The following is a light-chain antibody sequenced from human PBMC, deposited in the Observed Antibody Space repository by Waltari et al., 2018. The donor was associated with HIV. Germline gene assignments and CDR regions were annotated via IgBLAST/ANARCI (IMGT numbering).Light chain of an antibody. CDR1: RSTFGPDY. CDR3: GTWDRSLGGGV. V-gene: IGLV1-51*01. CDR2: DND. J-gene: IGLJ3*02. Sequence: QSVLPQPPPVSAAPGQEVAIPCPLRRSTFGPDYVFGYQHVPGSAPKLLIYDNDKRPSGTPDRFSGSKSGTSATLDITGLQTGDGADYYCGTWDRSLGGGVFGGGTKLTVL.